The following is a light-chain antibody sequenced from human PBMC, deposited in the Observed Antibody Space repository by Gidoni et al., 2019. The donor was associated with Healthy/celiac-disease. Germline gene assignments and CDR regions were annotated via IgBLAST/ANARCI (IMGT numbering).Light chain of an antibody. V-gene: IGLV3-19*01. CDR3: NSRDSSGNHPGV. CDR2: GKN. CDR1: SLRSYY. Sequence: SSELTQDPAVSVALGQTVRITCQGDSLRSYYASWYQQEPGQAPVLVIYGKNNRPSGIPDRFSGSSSGNTASLTITGAQAEDEADYYCNSRDSSGNHPGVFGTGTKVTVL. J-gene: IGLJ1*01.